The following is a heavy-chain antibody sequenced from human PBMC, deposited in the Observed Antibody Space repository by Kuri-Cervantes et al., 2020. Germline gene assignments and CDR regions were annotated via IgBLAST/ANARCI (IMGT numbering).Heavy chain of an antibody. Sequence: ASVKVSCKASGYTITSYGISWLRQAPGQGLEWMGWISAYNGNTNYAQKLQGRVTMTTDTSTSTAYMELRSLRSDDTAVYYCASSGVLVRGVIIRGHFDYWGQGTLVTVSS. V-gene: IGHV1-18*01. D-gene: IGHD3-10*01. CDR2: ISAYNGNT. CDR3: ASSGVLVRGVIIRGHFDY. CDR1: GYTITSYG. J-gene: IGHJ4*02.